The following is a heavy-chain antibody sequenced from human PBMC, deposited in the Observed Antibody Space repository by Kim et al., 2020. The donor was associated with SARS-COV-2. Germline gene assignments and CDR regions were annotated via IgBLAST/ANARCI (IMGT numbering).Heavy chain of an antibody. D-gene: IGHD5-18*01. Sequence: IYYADSVKGRFTISRDNAKNSLYLQMNSLRAEDTAVYYCAREGYSYVLDPWGQGTLVTVSS. CDR2: I. J-gene: IGHJ5*02. V-gene: IGHV3-11*04. CDR3: AREGYSYVLDP.